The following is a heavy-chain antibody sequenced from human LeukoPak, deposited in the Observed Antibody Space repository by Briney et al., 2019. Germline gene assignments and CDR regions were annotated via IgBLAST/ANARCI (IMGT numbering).Heavy chain of an antibody. CDR2: IYPGDSDT. CDR1: GYSFTSYW. D-gene: IGHD1-26*01. Sequence: RLGESLKISCKGSGYSFTSYWIGWVRQMPGKGLEWLGIIYPGDSDTRYSPSFQGQVTISADKSISTAYLQWSSLKASDTAMYYCARHALLGNDNWFAPWGQGTLVTVSS. J-gene: IGHJ5*02. V-gene: IGHV5-51*01. CDR3: ARHALLGNDNWFAP.